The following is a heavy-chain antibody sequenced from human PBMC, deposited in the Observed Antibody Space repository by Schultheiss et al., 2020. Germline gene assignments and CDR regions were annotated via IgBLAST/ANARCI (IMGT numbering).Heavy chain of an antibody. CDR2: IYTSGST. D-gene: IGHD6-13*01. V-gene: IGHV4-4*07. J-gene: IGHJ3*02. CDR3: ARDRAAAGRRSDAFDI. CDR1: GGSISSYY. Sequence: SQTLSLTCTVSGGSISSYYWSWIRQPAGKGLEWIGRIYTSGSTNYNPSLKSRVTMSVDTSKNQFSLKLSSVTAADTAVYYCARDRAAAGRRSDAFDIWGQGTMVNVSS.